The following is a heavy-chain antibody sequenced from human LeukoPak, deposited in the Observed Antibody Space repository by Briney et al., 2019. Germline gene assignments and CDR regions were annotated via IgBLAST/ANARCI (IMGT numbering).Heavy chain of an antibody. D-gene: IGHD5-24*01. CDR3: ARDKMAGRDGYNFGIFDI. J-gene: IGHJ3*02. V-gene: IGHV1-2*02. CDR2: INPNSGGT. CDR1: GYTFTGYY. Sequence: ASVRVSCKASGYTFTGYYMHWVRQAPGQGLEWMGWINPNSGGTSYAQKFQGRVTMTRDTSTSTVYMELSSLRSEDTAVYYCARDKMAGRDGYNFGIFDIWGQGTMVTVSS.